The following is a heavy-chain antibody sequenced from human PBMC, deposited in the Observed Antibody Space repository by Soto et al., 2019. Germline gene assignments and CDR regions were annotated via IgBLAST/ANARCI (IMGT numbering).Heavy chain of an antibody. CDR3: ARDHGFGELFYYYGMDV. CDR1: GFTFSSYS. Sequence: GGSLRLSCAASGFTFSSYSMNWVRQAPGKGLEWVSSISSSSSYIYYADSVKGRFTISRDNAKNSLYLQMNSLRAEDTAVYYCARDHGFGELFYYYGMDVSGQGPTVTVSS. D-gene: IGHD3-10*01. V-gene: IGHV3-21*01. CDR2: ISSSSSYI. J-gene: IGHJ6*02.